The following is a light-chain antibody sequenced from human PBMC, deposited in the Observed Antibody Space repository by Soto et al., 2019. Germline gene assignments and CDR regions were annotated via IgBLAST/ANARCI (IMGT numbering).Light chain of an antibody. J-gene: IGKJ4*01. V-gene: IGKV3-20*01. CDR1: QNVSSSY. CDR2: GES. Sequence: QFPDALRWAGGESASLCCRARQNVSSSYGAWYQQKAGQSPRRLIYGESSRATGIPDRFTGSGSGTDFSLTISRLEPEDFAVYYCQQYDNSLAFGGGT. CDR3: QQYDNSLA.